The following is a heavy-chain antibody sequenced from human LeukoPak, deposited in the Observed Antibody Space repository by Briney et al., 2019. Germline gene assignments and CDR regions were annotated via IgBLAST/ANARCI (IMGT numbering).Heavy chain of an antibody. CDR1: GGSISSSSYY. V-gene: IGHV4-39*07. CDR3: ARDQEYYDILTGLRDAFDI. D-gene: IGHD3-9*01. CDR2: IYYSGST. J-gene: IGHJ3*02. Sequence: KTSETLSLTCTVSGGSISSSSYYWGWIRQPPGKGLEWIGSIYYSGSTYYNPSLKSRVTISVDTSKNQFSLKLSSVTAADTAVYYCARDQEYYDILTGLRDAFDIWGQGTMVTVSS.